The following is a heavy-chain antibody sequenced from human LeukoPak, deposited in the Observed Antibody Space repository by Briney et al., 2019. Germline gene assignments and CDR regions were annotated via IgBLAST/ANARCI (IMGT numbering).Heavy chain of an antibody. Sequence: ASVKVSCKASGHTFTSYGISWVRQAPGQGLEWMGWISAYNGNTNYAQKLQGRVTMTTDTSTSTAYMELRSLRSDDTAVYYCARAKTGYCSSTSCYETFYYMDVWGKGTTVTVSS. D-gene: IGHD2-2*01. CDR3: ARAKTGYCSSTSCYETFYYMDV. V-gene: IGHV1-18*01. CDR2: ISAYNGNT. J-gene: IGHJ6*03. CDR1: GHTFTSYG.